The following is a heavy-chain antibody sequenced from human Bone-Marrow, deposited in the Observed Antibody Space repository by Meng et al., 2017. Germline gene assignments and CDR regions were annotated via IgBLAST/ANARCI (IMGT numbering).Heavy chain of an antibody. J-gene: IGHJ4*02. CDR2: INHSGGT. CDR1: GGTFSDYY. V-gene: IGHV4-34*01. D-gene: IGHD5-18*01. Sequence: QVQLQQWGAGRVKPSETLSLTCAVYGGTFSDYYWSWIRQPPGKGLEWIGEINHSGGTKYTPSLESRVTISIDTSKNQFSLKLSSVTAADTAIYYCARQGDTAMATFDYWGQGTLVTVSS. CDR3: ARQGDTAMATFDY.